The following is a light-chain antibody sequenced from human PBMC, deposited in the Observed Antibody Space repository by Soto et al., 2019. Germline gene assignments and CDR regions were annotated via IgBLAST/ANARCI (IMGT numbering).Light chain of an antibody. CDR3: QQRSTLLT. J-gene: IGKJ4*01. CDR1: QDISNY. V-gene: IGKV1-33*01. CDR2: DAS. Sequence: DIQMTQSPSSLSASVGDRVIITVQASQDISNYLNWYQQKPGKAPKLLIYDASNLETGVPSRFSGSGSGTDFTLTISSLEPEDFAVYYCQQRSTLLTFGGGTKVDIK.